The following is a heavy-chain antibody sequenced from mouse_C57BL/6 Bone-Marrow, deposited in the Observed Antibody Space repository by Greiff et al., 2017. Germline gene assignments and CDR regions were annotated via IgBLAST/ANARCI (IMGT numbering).Heavy chain of an antibody. CDR3: AITGTGDY. CDR1: GYTFTSYW. V-gene: IGHV1-50*01. J-gene: IGHJ2*01. CDR2: IDPSDSYT. Sequence: QVQLQQPGAELVKPGASVKLSCKASGYTFTSYWMQWVKQRPGQGLEWIGEIDPSDSYTNYNQKFKGKATLTVDTSSSTAYMQLSSLTSEDSAVYYCAITGTGDYWGQGTTLTVSS. D-gene: IGHD4-1*01.